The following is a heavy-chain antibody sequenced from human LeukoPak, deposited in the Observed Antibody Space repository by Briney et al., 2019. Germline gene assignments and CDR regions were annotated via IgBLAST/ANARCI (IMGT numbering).Heavy chain of an antibody. CDR1: GGSISSSSYY. CDR3: ARQWLAKLGY. J-gene: IGHJ4*02. V-gene: IGHV4-39*01. D-gene: IGHD6-19*01. CDR2: IYYSGST. Sequence: PSETLSLTCTVSGGSISSSSYYWGWIRQPPGKGLEWIGSIYYSGSTYYNPSLKSRVTISVDTSKNQFSLKLSSVTAADTAVYYCARQWLAKLGYWGQGTLVTVSS.